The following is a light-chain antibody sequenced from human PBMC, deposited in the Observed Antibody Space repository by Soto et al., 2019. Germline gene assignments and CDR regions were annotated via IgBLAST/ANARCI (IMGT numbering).Light chain of an antibody. CDR1: PSVTNY. J-gene: IGKJ1*01. Sequence: EIVLTQSPGTLSLSPGERATLSCRASPSVTNYLAWYQQKPGQPPRLLIYGASTRATDMPGTFSGSGSGTEFTLTISSLQPDDFATYYCQQYNSYSFGQGTKVDIK. CDR3: QQYNSYS. V-gene: IGKV3-15*01. CDR2: GAS.